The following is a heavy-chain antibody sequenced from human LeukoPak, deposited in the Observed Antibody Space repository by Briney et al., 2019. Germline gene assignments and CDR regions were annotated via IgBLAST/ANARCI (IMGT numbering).Heavy chain of an antibody. J-gene: IGHJ5*02. CDR1: VGTFSSYA. Sequence: GSSVKVSCKASVGTFSSYAISWVRQAPGQGLEWMGGIIPIFGTANYAQKFQGRVTITADESTSTAYMELSSLRSEDTAVYYCAREGAEYCSSTSCYLENWFDPWGQGTLVTVSS. CDR3: AREGAEYCSSTSCYLENWFDP. V-gene: IGHV1-69*01. CDR2: IIPIFGTA. D-gene: IGHD2-2*01.